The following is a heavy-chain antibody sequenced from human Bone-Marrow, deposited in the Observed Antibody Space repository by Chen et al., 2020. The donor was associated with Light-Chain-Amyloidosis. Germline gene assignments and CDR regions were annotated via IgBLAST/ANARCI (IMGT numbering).Heavy chain of an antibody. CDR1: GFTFNDYW. D-gene: IGHD3-10*01. J-gene: IGHJ6*02. CDR3: ARLGNYGRYYYFGMDV. Sequence: EVQLVESGGGSTQPGGSLRLSCAASGFTFNDYWLHWVRQVPGKGLVWVARINSYGGSITYSDSVKGRFTISRDNAKNTVYLQMNSLRAEDTAVYYCARLGNYGRYYYFGMDVWGQGTTVTVSS. V-gene: IGHV3-74*01. CDR2: INSYGGSI.